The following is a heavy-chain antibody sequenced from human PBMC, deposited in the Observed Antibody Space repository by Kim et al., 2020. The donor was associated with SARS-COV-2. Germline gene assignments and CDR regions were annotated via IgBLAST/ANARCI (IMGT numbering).Heavy chain of an antibody. V-gene: IGHV7-4-1*02. J-gene: IGHJ3*02. Sequence: ASVKVSCKASGYTFTSYAMNWVRQAPGHGLEWMGWINTNTGNPTYAQGFTGRFVFSLDTSVSTAYLQISSLKAEDTAVYYCARGGIAVANDAFDIWGQGTMVTVSS. D-gene: IGHD6-19*01. CDR2: INTNTGNP. CDR1: GYTFTSYA. CDR3: ARGGIAVANDAFDI.